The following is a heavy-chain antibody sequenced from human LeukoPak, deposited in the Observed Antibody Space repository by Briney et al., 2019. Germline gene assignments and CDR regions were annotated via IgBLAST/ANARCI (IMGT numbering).Heavy chain of an antibody. Sequence: GASVKVSCKASGYTFTTYYMHWVRQAPGQGLEWMGRIIPILGIANYAQKFQGRVTITADKSTSTAYMELSSLRSEDTAVYYCASPSPTAARIAAAAEYGMDVWGQGTTVTASS. V-gene: IGHV1-69*02. CDR3: ASPSPTAARIAAAAEYGMDV. CDR1: GYTFTTYY. J-gene: IGHJ6*02. CDR2: IIPILGIA. D-gene: IGHD6-13*01.